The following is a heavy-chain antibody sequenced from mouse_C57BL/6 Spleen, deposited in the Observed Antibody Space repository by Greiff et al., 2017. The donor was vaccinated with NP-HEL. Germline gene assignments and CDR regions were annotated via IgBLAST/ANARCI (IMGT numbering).Heavy chain of an antibody. CDR1: GFNIKDYY. J-gene: IGHJ2*01. CDR2: IDPEDGET. D-gene: IGHD2-1*01. Sequence: VQLKESGAELVKPGASVKLSCTASGFNIKDYYMHWVKQRTEQGLEWIGRIDPEDGETKYVPKFQGKATITADPSSNTAYLQLSSLTSEDTAVYYCARSGGNFEVYYFDYWGQGTTLTVSS. CDR3: ARSGGNFEVYYFDY. V-gene: IGHV14-2*01.